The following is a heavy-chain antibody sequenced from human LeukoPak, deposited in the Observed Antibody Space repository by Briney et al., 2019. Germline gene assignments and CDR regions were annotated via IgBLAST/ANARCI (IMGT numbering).Heavy chain of an antibody. V-gene: IGHV4-34*01. CDR1: GGSFSGYY. D-gene: IGHD3-10*01. CDR2: INHSGST. Sequence: SETLSLTCAVYGGSFSGYYWRWIRQPPGKVLEWIGEINHSGSTNYNPSLKSRVTISVDTSKNQFSLKLSSVTAADTAVYYCARATMVRGVTTDYWGQGTLVTVSS. J-gene: IGHJ4*02. CDR3: ARATMVRGVTTDY.